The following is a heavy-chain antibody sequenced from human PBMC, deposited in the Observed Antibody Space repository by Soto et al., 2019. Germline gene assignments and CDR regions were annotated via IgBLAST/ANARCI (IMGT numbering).Heavy chain of an antibody. J-gene: IGHJ6*03. V-gene: IGHV1-2*04. CDR2: INPNGGVT. CDR3: ARESGGATATLDYYYFYMDV. D-gene: IGHD5-12*01. CDR1: GDSFNDYY. Sequence: QVQLVQSGAEVRKPGASVTVSCRSSGDSFNDYYIHWVRQAPGQGFEWMGWINPNGGVTKYAQKFQGWVSMTRDTSIRTVYXXLSRLRSDDTAVYYCARESGGATATLDYYYFYMDVWGTGTTVTVSS.